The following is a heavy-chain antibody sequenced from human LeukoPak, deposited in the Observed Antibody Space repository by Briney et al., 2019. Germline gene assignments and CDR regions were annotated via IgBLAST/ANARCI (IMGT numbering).Heavy chain of an antibody. J-gene: IGHJ6*02. V-gene: IGHV1-18*01. CDR1: GYTFTSYG. CDR3: ARVWGSMVTGALYNSYGMDV. D-gene: IGHD5-18*01. Sequence: ASVKVSCKASGYTFTSYGINCVRQAPGQGLEWMGWISGYNGNTNYAQNLQGRVTMTTDTSTSTAYMELRSLRSDDTAVYYCARVWGSMVTGALYNSYGMDVWGQGTTVTVSS. CDR2: ISGYNGNT.